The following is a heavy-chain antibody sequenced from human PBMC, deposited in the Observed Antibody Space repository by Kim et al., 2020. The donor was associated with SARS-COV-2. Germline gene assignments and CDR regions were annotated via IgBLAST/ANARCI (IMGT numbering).Heavy chain of an antibody. CDR2: IYYSGST. Sequence: SETLSLTCTVSGGSISSYYWSWIRQPPGNGLEWIGYIYYSGSTNYNPSLKSRVTISVDTSKNQFSLKLSSVTAADTAVYYCARLTGRGMATMRLGAFDIWGQGTMVTVSS. CDR3: ARLTGRGMATMRLGAFDI. J-gene: IGHJ3*02. CDR1: GGSISSYY. D-gene: IGHD5-12*01. V-gene: IGHV4-59*08.